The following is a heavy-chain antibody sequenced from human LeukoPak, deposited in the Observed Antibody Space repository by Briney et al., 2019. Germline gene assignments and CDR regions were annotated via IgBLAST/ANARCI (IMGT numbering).Heavy chain of an antibody. J-gene: IGHJ4*02. D-gene: IGHD5-18*01. CDR1: GFTFDDYG. V-gene: IGHV3-20*04. Sequence: GGSLRLSCAASGFTFDDYGMSWVRQAPGKGLEWVSGINWNGGSTGYADSVKDRFTISRDNAKNSLYLQMNSLRAEDTALYYCAKEASRGSSFAYTPIEKPYYLDYWGQGTLVTVSS. CDR3: AKEASRGSSFAYTPIEKPYYLDY. CDR2: INWNGGST.